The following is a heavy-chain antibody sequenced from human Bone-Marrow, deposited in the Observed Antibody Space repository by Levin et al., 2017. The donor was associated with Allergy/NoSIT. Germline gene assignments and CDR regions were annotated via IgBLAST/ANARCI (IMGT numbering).Heavy chain of an antibody. D-gene: IGHD2-2*01. CDR2: TYNSGTI. Sequence: SETLSLTCTVSGDSISSGRYHWSWIRQHPGEGLEWIGYTYNSGTIYYNPSLESRVLMSIDTSKNQFSLKLNSVTAADTAVYYCATYLVGVGGRGYWGQGTLVTVSS. J-gene: IGHJ4*02. CDR3: ATYLVGVGGRGY. V-gene: IGHV4-31*03. CDR1: GDSISSGRYH.